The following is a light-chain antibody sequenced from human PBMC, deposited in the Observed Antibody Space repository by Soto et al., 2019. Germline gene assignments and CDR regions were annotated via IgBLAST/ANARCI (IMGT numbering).Light chain of an antibody. CDR1: QSVSSN. V-gene: IGKV3-15*01. Sequence: DRVVTRAPGTLSMTPGERATLSGLAIQSVSSNLAWYQQKPGQAPRLLIYGASTRATGIPARFSGSGSGTDFTLTISSLEPEDFAVYYCQQLTDWRPQWTFGQGTKVDIK. CDR3: QQLTDWRPQWT. J-gene: IGKJ1*01. CDR2: GAS.